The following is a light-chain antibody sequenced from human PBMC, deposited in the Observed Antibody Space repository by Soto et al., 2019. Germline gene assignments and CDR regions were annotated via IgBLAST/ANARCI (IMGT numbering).Light chain of an antibody. V-gene: IGKV3-11*01. J-gene: IGKJ5*01. Sequence: EIVLTQSPATLSLSPGERATLSCRASQSVSSYLAWYQQKPGQAPRLLIYGASNRATGIPARFSGSGSGTDFTLTISRLEPEDFAVYYCQQYGSSITFGQGTRLEIK. CDR3: QQYGSSIT. CDR1: QSVSSY. CDR2: GAS.